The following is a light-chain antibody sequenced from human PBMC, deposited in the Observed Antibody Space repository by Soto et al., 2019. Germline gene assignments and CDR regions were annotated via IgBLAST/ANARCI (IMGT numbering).Light chain of an antibody. CDR3: SSYTSSSTPPVV. J-gene: IGLJ2*01. V-gene: IGLV2-14*01. CDR1: SSDVGGYNY. Sequence: QSALTQPASVSGSPGQSITISCTGTSSDVGGYNYVSWYQQHPGKAPKLMIYDVSNRPSGVSNRFSGSKSGNTASLTISGLQAEDEADYCCSSYTSSSTPPVVFGGGTKLTVL. CDR2: DVS.